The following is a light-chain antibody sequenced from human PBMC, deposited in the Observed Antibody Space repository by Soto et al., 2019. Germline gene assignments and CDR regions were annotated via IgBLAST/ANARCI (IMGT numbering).Light chain of an antibody. CDR2: EDT. V-gene: IGLV2-23*02. J-gene: IGLJ2*01. CDR1: SSDVGSYNL. Sequence: QSVLTQPASVSGSPGQSITISCTGTSSDVGSYNLVSWYQQHPGKAPKLMIYEDTKRPSGVSNRFSGSKAGNTASLTISGLQAEDEADYYCCSYAGSSPFVVFGGGTQLTVL. CDR3: CSYAGSSPFVV.